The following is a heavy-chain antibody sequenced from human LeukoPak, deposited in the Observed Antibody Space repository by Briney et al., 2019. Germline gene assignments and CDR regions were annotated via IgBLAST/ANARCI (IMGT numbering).Heavy chain of an antibody. Sequence: GGSLRLSCAASGFTFSSYAMSWVRQAPGKGLEWVSAISGSGGSTYYADSVKGRFTISRDNSKNTLYLQMNSLRAEDTAVYYCAKDRNYYDSSGLFDYWGQGTLVTVSS. V-gene: IGHV3-23*01. CDR1: GFTFSSYA. CDR2: ISGSGGST. J-gene: IGHJ4*02. D-gene: IGHD3-22*01. CDR3: AKDRNYYDSSGLFDY.